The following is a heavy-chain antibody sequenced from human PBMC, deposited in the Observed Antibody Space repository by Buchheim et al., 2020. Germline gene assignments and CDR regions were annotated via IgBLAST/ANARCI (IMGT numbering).Heavy chain of an antibody. V-gene: IGHV3-11*01. Sequence: QAQLVQSGGGLVKPGGSLILSCVASGFTFSDYYMYWYRQTPGKGLEWLAYISGDSRTIYYADSVKGRFAISRDNAKKSLRLQMSALTLDDTATYYCARESGNSDARGGDYWGQGNL. CDR2: ISGDSRTI. CDR3: ARESGNSDARGGDY. J-gene: IGHJ4*02. D-gene: IGHD4-23*01. CDR1: GFTFSDYY.